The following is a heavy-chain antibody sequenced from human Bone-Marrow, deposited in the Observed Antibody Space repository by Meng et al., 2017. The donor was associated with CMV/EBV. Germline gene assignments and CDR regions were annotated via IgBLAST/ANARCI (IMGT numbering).Heavy chain of an antibody. Sequence: ASVKVSCKASGYTFTGYYMHWVRQAPGQGLEWMGWINPNSGGTNYAQKFQGRVTMTRDTSISTAYMELSRLRSDDTAVYYCARDRIAARRAGELDYYYYGMAVWGQGPTVTCSS. CDR3: ARDRIAARRAGELDYYYYGMAV. J-gene: IGHJ6*01. D-gene: IGHD6-6*01. CDR1: GYTFTGYY. CDR2: INPNSGGT. V-gene: IGHV1-2*02.